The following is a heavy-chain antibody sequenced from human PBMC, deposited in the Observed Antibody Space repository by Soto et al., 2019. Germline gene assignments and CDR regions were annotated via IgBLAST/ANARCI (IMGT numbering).Heavy chain of an antibody. J-gene: IGHJ6*02. V-gene: IGHV3-30-3*01. CDR1: GFTFSSYA. CDR3: ARVLXAAAGTGGGHYYYGMDV. D-gene: IGHD6-13*01. CDR2: ISYDGSNK. Sequence: GGSLRLSCAASGFTFSSYAMHWVRQAPGKGLEWVAVISYDGSNKYYADSVKGRFTISRDNSKNTLYLQMNSLRAEDTAVYYCARVLXAAAGTGGGHYYYGMDVWGQGTTVTVSS.